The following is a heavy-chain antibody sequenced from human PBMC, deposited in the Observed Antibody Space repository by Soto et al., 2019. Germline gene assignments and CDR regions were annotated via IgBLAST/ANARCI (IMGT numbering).Heavy chain of an antibody. Sequence: GSSVKVSCKASVCNFSSHGISWVRQPPGQGLDVMGGIMPIFCTTNYAQKFRGRVTITANEPTSTVYMELRSVSSADTAVYYCARVSGRGWYTWFDHWGQGTPVTVSS. CDR1: VCNFSSHG. D-gene: IGHD6-19*01. CDR2: IMPIFCTT. J-gene: IGHJ5*02. CDR3: ARVSGRGWYTWFDH. V-gene: IGHV1-69*13.